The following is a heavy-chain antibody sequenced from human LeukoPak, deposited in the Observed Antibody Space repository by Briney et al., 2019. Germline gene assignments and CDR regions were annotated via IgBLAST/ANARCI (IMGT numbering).Heavy chain of an antibody. J-gene: IGHJ4*02. Sequence: KPSETLSLTCTVSGGSISSSSYYWGWIRQPPGKGLEWIGSIYYSGSTYYNPSLKSRVTISVDTSKNQFSLKLSSVTAADTAVYYCARGRSTYYYDSSGYYSLDYWGQGTLVTVSS. CDR2: IYYSGST. V-gene: IGHV4-39*01. CDR1: GGSISSSSYY. CDR3: ARGRSTYYYDSSGYYSLDY. D-gene: IGHD3-22*01.